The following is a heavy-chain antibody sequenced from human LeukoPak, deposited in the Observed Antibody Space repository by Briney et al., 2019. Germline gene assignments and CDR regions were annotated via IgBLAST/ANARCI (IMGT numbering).Heavy chain of an antibody. Sequence: SQTLSLTCTVSGGSISSGSYYWSWIRQPAGKGLEWIGRIYTSGSANYNPSLKSRVTISVDTSKNQFSLKLSSVTAADTAVYYCARDLRGSWSTYFDYWGQGTLVTVSS. D-gene: IGHD6-13*01. CDR3: ARDLRGSWSTYFDY. CDR2: IYTSGSA. V-gene: IGHV4-61*02. J-gene: IGHJ4*02. CDR1: GGSISSGSYY.